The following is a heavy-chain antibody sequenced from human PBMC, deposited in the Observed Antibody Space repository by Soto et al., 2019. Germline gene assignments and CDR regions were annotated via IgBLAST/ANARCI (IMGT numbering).Heavy chain of an antibody. D-gene: IGHD2-2*01. CDR1: GNTFTNFG. CDR2: ISPYTDDP. J-gene: IGHJ5*02. Sequence: QGQLVQSGVEVKKPGASVKVSCSASGNTFTNFGVTWVRHAPGQGLAWMGWISPYTDDPSYAQKFQGRVTMTIDTSTSTGYLDLRSLTSDDTAVYYCARVIPGAEAWFHPWGQGTLVTVSS. CDR3: ARVIPGAEAWFHP. V-gene: IGHV1-18*01.